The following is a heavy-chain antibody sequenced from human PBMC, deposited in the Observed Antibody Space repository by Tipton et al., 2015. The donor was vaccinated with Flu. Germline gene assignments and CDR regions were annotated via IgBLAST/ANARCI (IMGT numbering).Heavy chain of an antibody. CDR1: NDYLSDYY. CDR3: ARDNWGGVFEY. D-gene: IGHD7-27*01. V-gene: IGHV4-59*01. CDR2: IHYTGKT. J-gene: IGHJ3*01. Sequence: TLSLTCTVSNDYLSDYYWNWIRQSPGKGLEWLGSIHYTGKTLHDPSLKSRVTMAVDTSKNQFFLNLTSVTAADTAVYFCARDNWGGVFEYWGQGTMVTVSS.